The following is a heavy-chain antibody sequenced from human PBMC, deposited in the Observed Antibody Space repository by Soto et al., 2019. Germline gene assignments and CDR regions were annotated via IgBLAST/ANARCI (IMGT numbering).Heavy chain of an antibody. CDR3: ARDLEGGHWGYYYMDV. D-gene: IGHD7-27*01. J-gene: IGHJ6*03. Sequence: QVQLVQSGAEVKKPGSSVKVSCKASGGTFSSYTISWVRQAPGQGLEWMGRIIPILGIANYAQKFQGRVTITADKSTSTAYMELRSLRSEDTAVYYCARDLEGGHWGYYYMDVWGKGTTVTVSS. V-gene: IGHV1-69*08. CDR2: IIPILGIA. CDR1: GGTFSSYT.